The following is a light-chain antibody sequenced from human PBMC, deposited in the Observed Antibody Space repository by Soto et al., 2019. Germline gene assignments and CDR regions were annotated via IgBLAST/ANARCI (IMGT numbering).Light chain of an antibody. Sequence: EIVLTQSPGTLSLSPGERATLSCRASQTVSSSFLARYQQTPGHAPSLLIYAASSRATGIPDRFSGSGSGTDFTLTIRRLEPEDFAVYYRQQYGNSPQTFGQGTKVDIK. CDR1: QTVSSSF. V-gene: IGKV3-20*01. CDR2: AAS. CDR3: QQYGNSPQT. J-gene: IGKJ1*01.